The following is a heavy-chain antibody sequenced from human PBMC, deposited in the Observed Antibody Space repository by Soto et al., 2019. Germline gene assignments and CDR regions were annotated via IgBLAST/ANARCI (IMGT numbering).Heavy chain of an antibody. J-gene: IGHJ5*02. CDR3: AKGDWFDP. CDR2: ISYDGSNK. Sequence: GGSLILSCAASGFTFSSYGMHWVRQAPGKGLEWVAVISYDGSNKYYADSVKGRFTISRDNSKNTLYLQMNSLRAEDTAVYYCAKGDWFDPWGQGTLVTVSS. V-gene: IGHV3-30*18. CDR1: GFTFSSYG.